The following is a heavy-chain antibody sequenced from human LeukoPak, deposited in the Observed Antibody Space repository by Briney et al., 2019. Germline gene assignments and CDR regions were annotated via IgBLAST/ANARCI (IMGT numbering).Heavy chain of an antibody. CDR1: GGTFSSYE. Sequence: ASVKVSCKASGGTFSSYEISWVRQAPGQGLEWMGGSIPIFGTAKYAQRFQGRVTITADKSTSTAYMELSSLRSEDTPVYYCASGTTDIVVVLATLRNYYFDYWGQGTLVTVSS. D-gene: IGHD2-2*01. V-gene: IGHV1-69*06. CDR2: SIPIFGTA. CDR3: ASGTTDIVVVLATLRNYYFDY. J-gene: IGHJ4*02.